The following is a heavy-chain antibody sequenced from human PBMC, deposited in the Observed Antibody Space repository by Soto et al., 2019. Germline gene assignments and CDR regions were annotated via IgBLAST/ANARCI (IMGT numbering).Heavy chain of an antibody. V-gene: IGHV1-18*01. CDR1: GDGFSNYG. Sequence: QVQLVQSGAEVKKPGASVWVSCKASGDGFSNYGFSWVRQAPGQGLEWREWISSYDGQTNYTKKFQGRVNMTTDTSSSTADMELRSLRSDDTAVYYCARVWYYASSGEYAFDYWGLGTLVTVAS. D-gene: IGHD3-22*01. CDR2: ISSYDGQT. J-gene: IGHJ4*02. CDR3: ARVWYYASSGEYAFDY.